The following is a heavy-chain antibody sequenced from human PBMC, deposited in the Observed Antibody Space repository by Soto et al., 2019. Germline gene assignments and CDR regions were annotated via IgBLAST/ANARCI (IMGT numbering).Heavy chain of an antibody. J-gene: IGHJ6*02. Sequence: SETLSLTCTVSGGSISSISYYWGWIRQPPGKGLEWIGYIYDSGSTYYNPSLKSRVTMSLDTSKNQLSLKLTSVTAADTAVYYCARVNLDYVTGMDVWGQGTTVTVSS. CDR1: GGSISSISYY. CDR3: ARVNLDYVTGMDV. D-gene: IGHD4-17*01. V-gene: IGHV4-39*07. CDR2: IYDSGST.